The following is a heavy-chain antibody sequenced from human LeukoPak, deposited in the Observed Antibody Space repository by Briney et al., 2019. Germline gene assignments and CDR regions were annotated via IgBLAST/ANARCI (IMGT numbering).Heavy chain of an antibody. V-gene: IGHV3-23*01. Sequence: GGSLRLSCAASGFIFSSYSMSWVRQAPGKGLEWVSVITGSGGNAYYADSVKGRFTISKDNSKNTVYLQMSSLRVDDTAVYYCAKAASSSWPSYYYGMDVWGQGTTVTVSS. CDR2: ITGSGGNA. CDR3: AKAASSSWPSYYYGMDV. D-gene: IGHD6-13*01. J-gene: IGHJ6*02. CDR1: GFIFSSYS.